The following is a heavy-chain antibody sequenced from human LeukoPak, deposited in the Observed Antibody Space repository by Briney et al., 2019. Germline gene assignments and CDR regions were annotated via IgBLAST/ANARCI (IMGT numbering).Heavy chain of an antibody. CDR2: ISSSSSHI. D-gene: IGHD2-15*01. CDR1: GFTLSRYS. CDR3: ARDGGYCSGGRCYYYYGMDV. V-gene: IGHV3-21*01. J-gene: IGHJ6*02. Sequence: GGPLRLSCAASGFTLSRYSMKWLRQAPGKGREWVSSISSSSSHIYYEDSVSGRFTNSIDNARNSLYLQMNNLRAEDTAVYYCARDGGYCSGGRCYYYYGMDVWGQGTTVSVSS.